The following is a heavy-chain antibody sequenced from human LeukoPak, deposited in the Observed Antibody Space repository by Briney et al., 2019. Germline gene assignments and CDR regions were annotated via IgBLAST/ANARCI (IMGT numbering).Heavy chain of an antibody. Sequence: PSQTLSLTCTVSGGSNSSGGYYWSWIRQHPGKGLEWIGHIYHDGRTDYTPSLKSRVTISIDTSRNQFSLRLSSVTAADTAVYYCARDSFYGSGSFGEIDYWGQGTLVTVSS. CDR2: IYHDGRT. CDR3: ARDSFYGSGSFGEIDY. CDR1: GGSNSSGGYY. J-gene: IGHJ4*02. D-gene: IGHD3-10*01. V-gene: IGHV4-31*03.